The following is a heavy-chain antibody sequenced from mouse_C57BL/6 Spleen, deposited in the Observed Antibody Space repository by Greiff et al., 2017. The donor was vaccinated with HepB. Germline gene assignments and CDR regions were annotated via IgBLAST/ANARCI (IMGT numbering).Heavy chain of an antibody. CDR2: IYPGDGDT. CDR1: GYAFSSYW. Sequence: VQLVESGAELVKPGASVKISCKASGYAFSSYWMNWVKQRPGKGLEWIGQIYPGDGDTNYNGKFKGKATLTADKSSSTAYMQLSSLTSEDSAVYFCARNGDYYAMDYWGQGTSVTVSS. J-gene: IGHJ4*01. CDR3: ARNGDYYAMDY. V-gene: IGHV1-80*01.